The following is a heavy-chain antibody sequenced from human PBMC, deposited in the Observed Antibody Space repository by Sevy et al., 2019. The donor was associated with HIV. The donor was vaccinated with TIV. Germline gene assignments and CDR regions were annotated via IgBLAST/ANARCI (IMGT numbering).Heavy chain of an antibody. CDR2: IWYDGSNK. D-gene: IGHD4-17*01. Sequence: GGSLRLSCAASGFTFSSYGMHWVRQAPGKGLEWVAVIWYDGSNKYYADSVKGRFTISRDNSKNTLYLQMNSLRAEDTALYYCARDPYADYVEYGMDVWGQGTTVTVSS. CDR1: GFTFSSYG. V-gene: IGHV3-33*01. CDR3: ARDPYADYVEYGMDV. J-gene: IGHJ6*02.